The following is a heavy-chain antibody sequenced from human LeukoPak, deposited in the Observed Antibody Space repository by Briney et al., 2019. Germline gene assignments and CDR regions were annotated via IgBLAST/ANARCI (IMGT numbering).Heavy chain of an antibody. D-gene: IGHD2-15*01. J-gene: IGHJ3*02. CDR2: FYPGGNT. Sequence: PSETLSLTCAVSGYSINGFYWGWIRQPPGKGLEWIGSFYPGGNTYYNPSLKSRVTISVDTSKNQFSVKMSSLTAADTAVYYCARVALIRGPHDDGFEIWGQGTMVTVSS. CDR3: ARVALIRGPHDDGFEI. CDR1: GYSINGFY. V-gene: IGHV4-38-2*01.